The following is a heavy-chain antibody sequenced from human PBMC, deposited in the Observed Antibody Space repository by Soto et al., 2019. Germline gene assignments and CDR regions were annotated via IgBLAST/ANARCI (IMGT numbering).Heavy chain of an antibody. CDR1: GGTFSSYA. V-gene: IGHV1-69*06. Sequence: QVQLVQSGAAVKKPGSSVKVSCKASGGTFSSYAISWVRQAPGQGLEWMGGIIPIFGTANYAQKFQGRVTITADKSTSTAYMELSSLRSEDTAVYYCASRFDSGSYRYFDYWGQGTLVNVSS. CDR3: ASRFDSGSYRYFDY. J-gene: IGHJ4*02. D-gene: IGHD1-26*01. CDR2: IIPIFGTA.